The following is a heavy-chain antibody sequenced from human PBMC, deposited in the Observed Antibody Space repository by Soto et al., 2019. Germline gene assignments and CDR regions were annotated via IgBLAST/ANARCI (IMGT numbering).Heavy chain of an antibody. V-gene: IGHV1-18*01. CDR2: ISAYNGNT. D-gene: IGHD2-2*01. J-gene: IGHJ6*03. Sequence: ASVKVSCKASGYTFTSYGISWVRQAPGQGLEWMGWISAYNGNTNYAQKLQGRVTMTTDTSTSTAYMELRSLRSDDTAVYYCARIDCSSTSCYVWAGYYHMDVWGKGTTVTVSS. CDR3: ARIDCSSTSCYVWAGYYHMDV. CDR1: GYTFTSYG.